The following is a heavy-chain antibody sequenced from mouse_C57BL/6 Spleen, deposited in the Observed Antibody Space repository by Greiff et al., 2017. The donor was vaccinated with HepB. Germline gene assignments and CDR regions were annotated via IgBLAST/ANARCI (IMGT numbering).Heavy chain of an antibody. CDR1: GYTFTDYY. J-gene: IGHJ1*03. CDR2: IYPGSGNT. V-gene: IGHV1-76*01. CDR3: ASAPYGNYGYWYFDV. Sequence: LVESGAELVRPGASVKLSCKASGYTFTDYYINWVKQRPGQGLEWIARIYPGSGNTYYNEKFKGKATLTAEKSSSTAYMQLSSLTSEDSAVYFCASAPYGNYGYWYFDVWGTGTTVTVSS. D-gene: IGHD2-1*01.